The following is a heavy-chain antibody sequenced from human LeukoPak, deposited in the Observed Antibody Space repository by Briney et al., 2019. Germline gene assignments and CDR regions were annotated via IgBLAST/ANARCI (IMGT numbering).Heavy chain of an antibody. V-gene: IGHV3-21*01. J-gene: IGHJ3*02. D-gene: IGHD5-24*01. CDR2: ISSSSSYI. CDR1: GFTFSSYS. Sequence: GGSLRLSCAASGFTFSSYSMNWVRQAPGKGLEWVSSISSSSSYIYYADSVKGRFTISRDNAKNSLYLQMNSLRAEDMAVYYCARDLGGRDGYNWAFDIWGQGTMVTVSS. CDR3: ARDLGGRDGYNWAFDI.